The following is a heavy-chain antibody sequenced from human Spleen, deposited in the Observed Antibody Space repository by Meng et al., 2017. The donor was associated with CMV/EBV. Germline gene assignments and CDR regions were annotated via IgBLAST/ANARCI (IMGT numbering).Heavy chain of an antibody. CDR3: ARGLGLPVVTYYFAMDV. J-gene: IGHJ6*02. CDR2: INHSGST. D-gene: IGHD3-16*01. Sequence: SETLSLTCAVYDGSFSDYYWSWIRQAPGKGLEWIGEINHSGSTNYNPSLKSRVTISVETSKSQFSLRLNSVTVADTAVYYCARGLGLPVVTYYFAMDVWGQGTTVTVSS. CDR1: DGSFSDYY. V-gene: IGHV4-34*01.